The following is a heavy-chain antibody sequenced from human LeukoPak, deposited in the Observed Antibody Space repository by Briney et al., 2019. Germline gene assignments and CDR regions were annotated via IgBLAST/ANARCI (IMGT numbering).Heavy chain of an antibody. J-gene: IGHJ4*02. CDR2: IDHTGST. V-gene: IGHV4-38-2*02. CDR3: ARLSYGYDPYYFDC. D-gene: IGHD5-12*01. Sequence: PSETLSLTCTVSHYSINSGFYWGWIRQSPGRGLEWIGAIDHTGSTYYNPSLKSRVTISVDTSKNQFSLNVNSLTAADTTIYYSARLSYGYDPYYFDCWGQGTLVTVAS. CDR1: HYSINSGFY.